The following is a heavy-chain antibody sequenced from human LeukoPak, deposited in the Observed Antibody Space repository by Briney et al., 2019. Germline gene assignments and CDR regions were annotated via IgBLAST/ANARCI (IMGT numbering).Heavy chain of an antibody. CDR3: ARDGFLEYYGFDY. V-gene: IGHV1-69*04. J-gene: IGHJ4*02. Sequence: SVKVSCKASGGTFSSYAISWVRQAPGQGLEWMGRINPILGIANYAQKFQGRVTITADKSTSTAYMELSSLRSEDTAVYYCARDGFLEYYGFDYWGQGTLVTVST. D-gene: IGHD3-3*01. CDR1: GGTFSSYA. CDR2: INPILGIA.